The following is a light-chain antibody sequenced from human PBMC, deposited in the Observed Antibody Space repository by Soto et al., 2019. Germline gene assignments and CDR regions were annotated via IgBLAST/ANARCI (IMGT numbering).Light chain of an antibody. V-gene: IGKV3-20*01. CDR3: QQYGRSLWT. CDR2: GAS. J-gene: IGKJ1*01. Sequence: EIVLTQSPGILSLSPGERATLSCRASQSVSRYLAWYQQKPGQAPRLLIDGASSRATGISDRFSGSGSGTDFTLTISRLEPEDFAVYYCQQYGRSLWTFGQGTKVDIK. CDR1: QSVSRY.